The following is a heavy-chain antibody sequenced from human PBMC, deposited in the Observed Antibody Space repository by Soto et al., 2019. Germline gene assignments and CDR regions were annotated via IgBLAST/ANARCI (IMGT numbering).Heavy chain of an antibody. Sequence: GGSLRLSCAASGFTFSNYAMSWVRQAPGKGLEWVSGISDTGGSTYYADSVKGRFTISRDNSENTLYLQMNTLRAEDTAVYYCVEAPYHILTAYYNYWGQGTLVTVSS. D-gene: IGHD3-9*01. J-gene: IGHJ4*02. V-gene: IGHV3-23*01. CDR3: VEAPYHILTAYYNY. CDR1: GFTFSNYA. CDR2: ISDTGGST.